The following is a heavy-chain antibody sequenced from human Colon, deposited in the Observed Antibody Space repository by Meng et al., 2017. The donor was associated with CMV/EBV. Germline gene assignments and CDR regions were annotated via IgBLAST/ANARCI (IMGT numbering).Heavy chain of an antibody. V-gene: IGHV4-61*01. CDR3: ARESSGWSTGVDY. CDR1: GGSGSSGNFY. CDR2: ISYSGNT. Sequence: VSGGSGSSGNFYWTWIRQPPGKGLEWIVYISYSGNTNYNPSLKSRVTISVDTSRNQFSLKLTSVSAADTAMYYCARESSGWSTGVDYWGQGSLVTVSS. J-gene: IGHJ4*02. D-gene: IGHD6-19*01.